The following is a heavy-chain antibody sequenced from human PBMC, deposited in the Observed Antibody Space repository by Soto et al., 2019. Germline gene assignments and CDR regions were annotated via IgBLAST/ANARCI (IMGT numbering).Heavy chain of an antibody. J-gene: IGHJ4*02. CDR3: ARYLAAVPRAFDY. CDR1: GGSISSYF. Sequence: QVQLQESGPGLLKPSETLSLTCTVSGGSISSYFYSWVRQPPGKGLEWIGSVYYTGTTDYNPSLKSRVTISVDTSKTQFSLNLRSVPAADTAVYYWARYLAAVPRAFDYWGRGQLVNVSS. D-gene: IGHD6-13*01. V-gene: IGHV4-59*01. CDR2: VYYTGTT.